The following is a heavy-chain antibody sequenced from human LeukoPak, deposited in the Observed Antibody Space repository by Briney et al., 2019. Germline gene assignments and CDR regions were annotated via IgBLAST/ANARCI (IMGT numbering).Heavy chain of an antibody. V-gene: IGHV4-59*01. Sequence: SETLSLTCTVSGGSISGYYWTWIRQPPGKGLEWIGYMSYSVNTNYNPSLKSRVSISVDTSKNQLSLKLSSVTAADTALYYCAISAVRGSSYGYFQNWGQGTLVTVSS. J-gene: IGHJ4*02. CDR1: GGSISGYY. CDR2: MSYSVNT. CDR3: AISAVRGSSYGYFQN. D-gene: IGHD5-18*01.